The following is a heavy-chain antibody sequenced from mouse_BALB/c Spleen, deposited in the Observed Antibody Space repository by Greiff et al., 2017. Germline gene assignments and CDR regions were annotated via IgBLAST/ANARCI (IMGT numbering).Heavy chain of an antibody. Sequence: DVQLVESGGGLVQPGGSLRLSCATSGFTFTDYYMSWVRQPPGKALEWLGFIRNKANGYTTEYSASGKGRFTISRDNSQSILYLQMNTLRAEDSATYYFARAYDYDEGASAYWGQGTLVTVSA. V-gene: IGHV7-3*02. CDR2: IRNKANGYTT. D-gene: IGHD2-4*01. CDR3: ARAYDYDEGASAY. J-gene: IGHJ3*01. CDR1: GFTFTDYY.